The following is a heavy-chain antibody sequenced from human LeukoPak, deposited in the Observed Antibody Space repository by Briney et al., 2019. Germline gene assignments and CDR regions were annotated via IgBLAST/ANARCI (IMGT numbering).Heavy chain of an antibody. J-gene: IGHJ4*02. CDR1: XXXXTXXX. D-gene: IGHD7-27*01. CDR3: ARESYWGSSAKGFDY. V-gene: IGHV3-48*02. CDR2: XXRTSXKI. Sequence: GGSLRLSCAVSXXXXTXXXXXXFXXXXXKXXXXVXXXXRTSXKIYYADSVKGRFTISRDNAKNSMFLQMNSLRDEDTAVYYCARESYWGSSAKGFDYWGQGTLVTVSS.